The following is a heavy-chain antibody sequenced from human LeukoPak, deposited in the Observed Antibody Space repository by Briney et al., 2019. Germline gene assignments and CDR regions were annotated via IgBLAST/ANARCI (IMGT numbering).Heavy chain of an antibody. D-gene: IGHD6-19*01. V-gene: IGHV1-2*02. CDR1: RYTFTGYY. Sequence: ASVKVSCEASRYTFTGYYLHWVGQAPGQGLAWMGWINPNSGGTNYAQTFEGSVTMTRDTSISTAYMELSRLRSDDTAVYYCARGGSSGWYVQNYFDTWGQGTLVTVSS. J-gene: IGHJ5*02. CDR2: INPNSGGT. CDR3: ARGGSSGWYVQNYFDT.